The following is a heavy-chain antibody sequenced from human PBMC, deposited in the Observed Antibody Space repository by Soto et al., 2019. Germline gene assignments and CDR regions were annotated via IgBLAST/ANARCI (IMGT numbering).Heavy chain of an antibody. J-gene: IGHJ4*02. D-gene: IGHD4-17*01. V-gene: IGHV3-23*01. CDR2: ISGSGGST. CDR3: PSRCPALPLHY. CDR1: GFTFSSYA. Sequence: EVQLLESGGGLVQPGGSLRLSCAASGFTFSSYAMSWVRQAPGKGLEWVSAISGSGGSTYYADSVKGRFTISRDNSKNTLSLQMNSLRAEDTAVSYCPSRCPALPLHYWGQGTLVTFSS.